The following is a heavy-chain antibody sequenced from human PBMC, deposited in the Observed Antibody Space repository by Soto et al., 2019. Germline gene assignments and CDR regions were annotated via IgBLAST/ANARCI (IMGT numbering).Heavy chain of an antibody. V-gene: IGHV4-30-2*01. CDR1: GGSISSGGYS. D-gene: IGHD6-19*01. CDR2: IYHSGST. Sequence: QLPLQESGSGLVKPSQTLSLTCAVSGGSISSGGYSWSWIRQPPGKGLEWIGYIYHSGSTYYNPCRKSRVTISVDRSKNQFSLKLSSVTAADTAVYYCASAGGLGAVAADYWGQGTLVTVSS. CDR3: ASAGGLGAVAADY. J-gene: IGHJ4*02.